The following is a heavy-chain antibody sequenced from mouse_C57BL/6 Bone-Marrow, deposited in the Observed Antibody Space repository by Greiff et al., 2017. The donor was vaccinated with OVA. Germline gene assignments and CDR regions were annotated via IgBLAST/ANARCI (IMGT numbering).Heavy chain of an antibody. V-gene: IGHV1-22*01. CDR2: INPNNGGT. D-gene: IGHD1-1*01. Sequence: DVKLQESGPELVKPGASVKMSCKASGYTFTDYNMHWVKQSHGKSLEWIGYINPNNGGTSYNQKFKGKATLTVNTSSSTAYMELRSLTSEDSAVYYCARSFITTVVAPYYFDYWGQGTTLTVSS. CDR3: ARSFITTVVAPYYFDY. CDR1: GYTFTDYN. J-gene: IGHJ2*01.